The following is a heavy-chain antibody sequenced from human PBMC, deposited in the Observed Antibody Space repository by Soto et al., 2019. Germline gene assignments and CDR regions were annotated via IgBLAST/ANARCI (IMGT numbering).Heavy chain of an antibody. CDR1: GFTFSSYG. CDR3: AKDAHEEGRWLPSI. CDR2: IWYDGSNK. D-gene: IGHD5-12*01. V-gene: IGHV3-33*06. Sequence: QVQLVESGGGVVQPGRSLRLSCAASGFTFSSYGMHWVRQAPGKGLEWVAVIWYDGSNKYYAGSVKGRFTISRDNSKNTLYLQMNSLRGEDTAVYYCAKDAHEEGRWLPSIWGQGTMVTVSS. J-gene: IGHJ3*02.